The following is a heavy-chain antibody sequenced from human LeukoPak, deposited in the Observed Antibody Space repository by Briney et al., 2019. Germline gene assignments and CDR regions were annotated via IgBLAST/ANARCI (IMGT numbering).Heavy chain of an antibody. J-gene: IGHJ6*03. Sequence: SVKVSCKASGGTFSSYAISWVRQAPGQGLEWMGGIIPIFGTANYAQKFQGRVTITADKSTSTAYMELSSLRSEDTAVYYCARATGYYDSSGYSYYYYYMDVWGKGTTVTVSS. CDR2: IIPIFGTA. V-gene: IGHV1-69*06. D-gene: IGHD3-22*01. CDR1: GGTFSSYA. CDR3: ARATGYYDSSGYSYYYYYMDV.